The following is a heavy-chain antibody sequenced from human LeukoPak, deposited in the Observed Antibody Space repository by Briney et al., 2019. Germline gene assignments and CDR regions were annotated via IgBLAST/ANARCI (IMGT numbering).Heavy chain of an antibody. Sequence: GGSLRLSCAASGFTFEDYGMSWVRQAPGKGLEWVSGINWNGGSTGYADSVKGRFTISRDNAKNSPYLQMNSLRAEDTALYFCARDRSSSSWNAAFDIWGQGTTLTVSS. D-gene: IGHD2-2*01. CDR3: ARDRSSSSWNAAFDI. CDR2: INWNGGST. J-gene: IGHJ3*02. CDR1: GFTFEDYG. V-gene: IGHV3-20*04.